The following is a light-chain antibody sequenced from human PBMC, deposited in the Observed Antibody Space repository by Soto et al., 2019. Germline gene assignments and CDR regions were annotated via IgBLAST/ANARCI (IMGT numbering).Light chain of an antibody. CDR1: SSDVGSYNL. CDR2: EGS. Sequence: QAVVTQPASVSGSPGQSIIISCSGTSSDVGSYNLVSWYQHHPGKAPKLLIYEGSKRPSGVSDRFSGSKSGNTASLTISGLQAEDETDYYCCSYAGSGAYVFGTGTKLTVL. CDR3: CSYAGSGAYV. J-gene: IGLJ1*01. V-gene: IGLV2-23*01.